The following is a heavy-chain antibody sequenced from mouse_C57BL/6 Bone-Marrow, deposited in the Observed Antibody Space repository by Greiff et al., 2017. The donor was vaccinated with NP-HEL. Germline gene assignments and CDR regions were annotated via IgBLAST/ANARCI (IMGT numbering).Heavy chain of an antibody. J-gene: IGHJ4*01. CDR1: GYTFTSYW. CDR3: ARLRLYAMDY. CDR2: IYPSDSET. D-gene: IGHD2-12*01. V-gene: IGHV1-61*01. Sequence: VQLQQPGAELVRPGSSVKLSCKASGYTFTSYWMDWVKQRPGQGLEWIGNIYPSDSETHYNQKFKDKATLTVDKSSSTADMQLSSQTSEDSAVYYCARLRLYAMDYWGQGTSVTVSS.